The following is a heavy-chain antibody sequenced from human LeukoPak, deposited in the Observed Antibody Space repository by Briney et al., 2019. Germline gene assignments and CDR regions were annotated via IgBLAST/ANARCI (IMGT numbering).Heavy chain of an antibody. CDR2: IYYSGST. J-gene: IGHJ4*02. Sequence: PSETLSLTCTVSGGSISGYYWSRIRQPPGKGLEWIGYIYYSGSTNYNPPLKSRVTISIDTSKNQFSLKLRSVTAADTAVYYCARDGNWYYFDYWGQGTLVTVSS. D-gene: IGHD1-1*01. CDR1: GGSISGYY. CDR3: ARDGNWYYFDY. V-gene: IGHV4-59*01.